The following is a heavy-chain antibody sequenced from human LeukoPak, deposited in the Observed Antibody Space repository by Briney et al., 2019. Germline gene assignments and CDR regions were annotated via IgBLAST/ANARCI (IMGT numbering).Heavy chain of an antibody. Sequence: SVKVSCKASGGTFSSYAISWVRQAPGQGLEWMGGIIPIFGTANYAQKFQGRVTITADESTSTAYMELSSLRSEDTAVYYCARIAAAGTLGYFDYWGQGTLVTVS. CDR2: IIPIFGTA. D-gene: IGHD6-13*01. J-gene: IGHJ4*02. CDR3: ARIAAAGTLGYFDY. CDR1: GGTFSSYA. V-gene: IGHV1-69*13.